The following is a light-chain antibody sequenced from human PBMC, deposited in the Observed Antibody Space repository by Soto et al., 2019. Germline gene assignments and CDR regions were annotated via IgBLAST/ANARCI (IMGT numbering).Light chain of an antibody. V-gene: IGKV1-39*01. CDR2: DAS. CDR3: QQSYSTPT. Sequence: DSQMAQSPSGLSASGGERVAISCQGGQDSSNYLNWYQQKPGKAPKLLIYDASNLETGVPSRFSGSGSGTDFTLTISSLEPEDFATYYCQQSYSTPTFGQGTKVDI. CDR1: QDSSNY. J-gene: IGKJ2*01.